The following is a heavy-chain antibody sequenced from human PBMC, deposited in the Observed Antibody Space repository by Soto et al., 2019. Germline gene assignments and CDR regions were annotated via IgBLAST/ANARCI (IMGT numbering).Heavy chain of an antibody. V-gene: IGHV1-69*06. CDR3: ATVLSAFDI. CDR2: IDPIYGTA. Sequence: SVKVSCKASGGTFSSYAISWVRQAPGQGLEWMGGIDPIYGTANYAQKFQGRVTMTEDTSTDTAYMELSSLRSEDTAVYYCATVLSAFDIWGQGTMVTVSS. CDR1: GGTFSSYA. J-gene: IGHJ3*02.